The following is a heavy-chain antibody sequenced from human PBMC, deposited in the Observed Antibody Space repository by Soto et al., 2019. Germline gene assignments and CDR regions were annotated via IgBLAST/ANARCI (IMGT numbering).Heavy chain of an antibody. CDR3: AHSTSTRHYDFWSGPRPDV. D-gene: IGHD3-3*01. Sequence: SGPTLVNPTQTLTLTCTFAGFSHSNSGVGVGWLRQPPGKALEWLALIYWDDDKRYSPSLKSRLTITKDTSKNQVVLTMTNMDPVDTATYYCAHSTSTRHYDFWSGPRPDVWGQGT. CDR1: GFSHSNSGVG. J-gene: IGHJ6*02. V-gene: IGHV2-5*02. CDR2: IYWDDDK.